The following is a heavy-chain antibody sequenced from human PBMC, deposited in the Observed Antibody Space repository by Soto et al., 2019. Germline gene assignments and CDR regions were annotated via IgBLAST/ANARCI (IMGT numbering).Heavy chain of an antibody. Sequence: SETLSLTCSVSGGSISSGDYYWSWIRQPPGKGLEWIGYSYYSGSTYYNPSLKSRVTISVDTSKNQFSLKLTSVTAADTAVYYCARSTYYGGKNFDCWAREPWSPSPQ. D-gene: IGHD4-17*01. CDR3: ARSTYYGGKNFDC. J-gene: IGHJ4*02. V-gene: IGHV4-30-4*01. CDR1: GGSISSGDYY. CDR2: SYYSGST.